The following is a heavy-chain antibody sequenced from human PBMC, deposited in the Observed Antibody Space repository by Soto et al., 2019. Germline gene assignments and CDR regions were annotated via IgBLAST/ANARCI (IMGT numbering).Heavy chain of an antibody. CDR2: INHSGST. CDR3: ARGLGYYDSSGYYAFDI. V-gene: IGHV4-34*01. J-gene: IGHJ3*02. Sequence: QVQLQQWGAGLLKPSETLSLTCAVYGGSFSGYYWSWIRQPPGKGLEWIGVINHSGSTNYNPSLKSRVTISVDTSKNQFSLKLSSVTAADKAVYYCARGLGYYDSSGYYAFDIWVQGTMVTVSS. CDR1: GGSFSGYY. D-gene: IGHD3-22*01.